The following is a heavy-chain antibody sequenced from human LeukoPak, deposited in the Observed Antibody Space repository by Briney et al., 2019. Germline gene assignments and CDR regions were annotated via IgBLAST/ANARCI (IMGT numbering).Heavy chain of an antibody. D-gene: IGHD2-15*01. J-gene: IGHJ5*02. CDR1: GYTFTGYY. Sequence: ASVKVSCKASGYTFTGYYMHWERQAPGQGLEWMGWINPNSGGTNYAQKFQGRVTMTRDTSIGTAYMELSRLRSDDTAVYYCARDVVVVAATDNRFDPWGQGTLVTVSS. CDR2: INPNSGGT. V-gene: IGHV1-2*02. CDR3: ARDVVVVAATDNRFDP.